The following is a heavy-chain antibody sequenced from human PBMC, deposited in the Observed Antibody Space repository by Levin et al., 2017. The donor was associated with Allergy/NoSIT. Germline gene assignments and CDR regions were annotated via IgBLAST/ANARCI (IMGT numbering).Heavy chain of an antibody. V-gene: IGHV3-23*01. D-gene: IGHD6-19*01. Sequence: GESLKISCEASGFTFSSYAMTWVRQAPGKGLEWVSLISGSGGITNYADSVKGRFTISRDNSKNTLYLQMNSLRAEDTAVYYCAKTGYISDWSSKYFDYWGQGTLVTVSS. CDR2: ISGSGGIT. J-gene: IGHJ4*02. CDR1: GFTFSSYA. CDR3: AKTGYISDWSSKYFDY.